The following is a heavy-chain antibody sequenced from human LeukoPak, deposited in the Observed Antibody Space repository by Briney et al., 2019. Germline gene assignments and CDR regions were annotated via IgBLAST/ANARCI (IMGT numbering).Heavy chain of an antibody. Sequence: SETLSLTCTVSGGSISSGSYYWSWIRQPAGKGLEWIGRIYTSGSTNYNPSLKSRVTISVDTSKNQFSLKLSSVTAADTAVYYCARGRRWLQLRTGYYFDYWGQGTLVTVSS. CDR3: ARGRRWLQLRTGYYFDY. J-gene: IGHJ4*02. CDR1: GGSISSGSYY. V-gene: IGHV4-61*02. CDR2: IYTSGST. D-gene: IGHD5-24*01.